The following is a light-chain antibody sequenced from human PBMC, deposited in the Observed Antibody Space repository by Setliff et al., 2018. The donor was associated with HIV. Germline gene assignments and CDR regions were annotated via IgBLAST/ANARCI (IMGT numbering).Light chain of an antibody. V-gene: IGLV2-11*01. CDR1: SSDVGGYNY. CDR3: CSYAGKYDV. CDR2: DVS. Sequence: QSALAQPRSVSGSSGQSVSISCTRTSSDVGGYNYVSWYQQHPGKAPKLIIFDVSERPSGVPDRFSGSKSGNTASLTISGLQAEDEADYYCCSYAGKYDVVGTGTKVTVL. J-gene: IGLJ1*01.